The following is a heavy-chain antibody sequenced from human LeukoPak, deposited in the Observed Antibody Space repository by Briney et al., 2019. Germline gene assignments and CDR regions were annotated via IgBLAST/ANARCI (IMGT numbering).Heavy chain of an antibody. J-gene: IGHJ4*02. CDR2: ISAYNGNT. V-gene: IGHV1-18*01. CDR1: GYTFTSYG. Sequence: ASVKVSCKASGYTFTSYGISWVRQAPGQGLEWMGWISAYNGNTNYAQKLQGRVTMTTDTSTSTAYMELRSLRSDDTAVYYCARGLKYYYGSGTPGFFYWGQGTLVTVSS. CDR3: ARGLKYYYGSGTPGFFY. D-gene: IGHD3-10*01.